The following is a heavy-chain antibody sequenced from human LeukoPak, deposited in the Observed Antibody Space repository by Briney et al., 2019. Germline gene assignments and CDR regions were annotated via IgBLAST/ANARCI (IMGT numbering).Heavy chain of an antibody. CDR3: ARDGRVVAAYNYYYMDV. V-gene: IGHV1-69-2*01. CDR1: GYTFTDYY. Sequence: ASVKISCKVSGYTFTDYYMHWVQQAPGKGLEWMGLVDPEDGETIYAEKFQGRVTMTRDTSISTAYMELSRLRSDDTAVYYCARDGRVVAAYNYYYMDVWGKGTTVTVSS. J-gene: IGHJ6*03. CDR2: VDPEDGET. D-gene: IGHD2-15*01.